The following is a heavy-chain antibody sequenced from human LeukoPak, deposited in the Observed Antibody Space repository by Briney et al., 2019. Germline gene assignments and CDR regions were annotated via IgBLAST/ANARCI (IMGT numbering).Heavy chain of an antibody. CDR2: INRSGSI. CDR1: GGSLSGYY. CDR3: ARVRITMVRGANNWFDP. J-gene: IGHJ5*02. Sequence: SETLSLTCAVYGGSLSGYYWNWIRQPPGKGLEWIGEINRSGSINYSPSLKSRVTISLDTSNSQFSKKLSSVTAADTAVYYRARVRITMVRGANNWFDPWGQGTLVTVSS. D-gene: IGHD3-10*01. V-gene: IGHV4-34*01.